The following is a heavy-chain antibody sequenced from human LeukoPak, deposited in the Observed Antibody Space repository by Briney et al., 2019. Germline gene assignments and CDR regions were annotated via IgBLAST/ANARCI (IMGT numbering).Heavy chain of an antibody. CDR1: GGSISSGGYY. V-gene: IGHV4-31*03. Sequence: SETLSLTCTVSGGSISSGGYYWSWLRQHPGKGLEWIGYIYYSGSTYYNPSLKSRLTISVDTSKNQFSLKLSSVTGADTGVYYCARRSIAAAGTARVGMDVWGQGTTVTVSS. D-gene: IGHD6-13*01. CDR3: ARRSIAAAGTARVGMDV. CDR2: IYYSGST. J-gene: IGHJ6*02.